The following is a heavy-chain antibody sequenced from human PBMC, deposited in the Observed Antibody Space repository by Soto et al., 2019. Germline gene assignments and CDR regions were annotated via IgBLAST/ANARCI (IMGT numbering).Heavy chain of an antibody. Sequence: DVDLLEPGGGLVRPGGSLRLSCPASGFSFRSYALSWVRQPPGKGLEWVSTLYSSGVETFYADSVKGRFTISRDISKTTLYLHMTSLRAEDTAMYFCAKSPLSKWEVRGEFDYWGQGAWVTVSS. CDR2: LYSSGVET. J-gene: IGHJ4*02. CDR1: GFSFRSYA. V-gene: IGHV3-23*05. D-gene: IGHD1-26*01. CDR3: AKSPLSKWEVRGEFDY.